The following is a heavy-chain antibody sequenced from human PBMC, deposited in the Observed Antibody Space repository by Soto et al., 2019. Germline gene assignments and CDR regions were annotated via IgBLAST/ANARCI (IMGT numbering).Heavy chain of an antibody. Sequence: GGSLRLSCVASEFAYSSDAMSWVSQAPGKGLEWVSAISGSGGSTYYADSVKGRFTISRDNSKNTLYLQMNSLRAEDTAVYYCAKEVRDYIWGSYRPYYYFDYWGQGTLVTVSS. CDR2: ISGSGGST. CDR1: EFAYSSDA. V-gene: IGHV3-23*01. CDR3: AKEVRDYIWGSYRPYYYFDY. J-gene: IGHJ4*02. D-gene: IGHD3-16*02.